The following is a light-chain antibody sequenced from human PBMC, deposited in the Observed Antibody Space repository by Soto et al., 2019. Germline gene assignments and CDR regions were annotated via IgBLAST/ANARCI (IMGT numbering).Light chain of an antibody. V-gene: IGLV3-21*02. CDR2: DDS. Sequence: SYELTQPPSVSVAPGQTARITCGGNNIGGKTVHWYQQKPGQAPVLVVYDDSDRPSGIPERFSGSNSGNTATLTISRVEAGDEADYYCQVWDRSSDPIFGGGTKLTVL. J-gene: IGLJ2*01. CDR3: QVWDRSSDPI. CDR1: NIGGKT.